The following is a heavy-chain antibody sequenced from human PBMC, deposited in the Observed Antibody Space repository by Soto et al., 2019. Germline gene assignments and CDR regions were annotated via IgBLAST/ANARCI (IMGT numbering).Heavy chain of an antibody. J-gene: IGHJ4*02. Sequence: PGECLKISCKGSGYSFAGYWITWVRQKPGKGLEWMGRIDPSDSQTYYSPSFRGHVTISVTKSITTVFLQWSSLRASDTAMYYCARQIYDSDTGPNFQYYFDSWGQGTPVTDSA. D-gene: IGHD3-22*01. V-gene: IGHV5-10-1*01. CDR1: GYSFAGYW. CDR2: IDPSDSQT. CDR3: ARQIYDSDTGPNFQYYFDS.